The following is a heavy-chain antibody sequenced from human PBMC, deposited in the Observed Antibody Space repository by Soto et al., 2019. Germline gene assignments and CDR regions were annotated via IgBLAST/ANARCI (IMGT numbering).Heavy chain of an antibody. V-gene: IGHV3-53*01. D-gene: IGHD6-19*01. Sequence: GSLRLSCAASGVSVSSTYMSWVRQARGKGLEWVSVIYSGGTTYYADSVRGRFTISRDNSKNTLYLQMNSLRAEDTAVYYCARDAPSLGGWYEYDYWGQGTLVTVSS. CDR3: ARDAPSLGGWYEYDY. CDR2: IYSGGTT. J-gene: IGHJ4*02. CDR1: GVSVSSTY.